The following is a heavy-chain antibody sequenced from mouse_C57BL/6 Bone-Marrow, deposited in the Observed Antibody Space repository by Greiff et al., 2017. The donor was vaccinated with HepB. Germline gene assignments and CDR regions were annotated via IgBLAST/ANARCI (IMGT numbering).Heavy chain of an antibody. J-gene: IGHJ1*03. Sequence: EVQVVESGAELVRPGASVKLSCTASGFNIKDDYMHWVKQRTEQGLEWIGWIDPENGDTEYASKLPGKATITADTSSKPAYLQLSSLTSEDTAVYYCTVYGYDDWGTGTTVTVSS. V-gene: IGHV14-4*01. CDR2: IDPENGDT. D-gene: IGHD2-2*01. CDR1: GFNIKDDY. CDR3: TVYGYDD.